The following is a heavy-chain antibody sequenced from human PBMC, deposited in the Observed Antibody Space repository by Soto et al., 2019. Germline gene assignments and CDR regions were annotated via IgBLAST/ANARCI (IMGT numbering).Heavy chain of an antibody. D-gene: IGHD3-3*01. CDR3: ARGDLDFWRLNDAFDI. V-gene: IGHV1-8*01. CDR1: GYTFTSYD. J-gene: IGHJ3*02. CDR2: MNPNSGNT. Sequence: ASVKVSCKASGYTFTSYDINWVRQATGQGLEWMGWMNPNSGNTGYAQKFQGRVTMTRNTSISTAYMELSSLRSEDTAVYYCARGDLDFWRLNDAFDIWGQGTMVTVS.